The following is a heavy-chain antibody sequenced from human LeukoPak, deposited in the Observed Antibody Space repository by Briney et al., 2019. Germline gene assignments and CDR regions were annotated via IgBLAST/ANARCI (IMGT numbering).Heavy chain of an antibody. J-gene: IGHJ4*02. Sequence: ASVKVSCEASGYTFTSYAMNWVRQAPGQGLEWMGWINTNTGNPTYARGLTGRFVFSLDTSVSTAYLQISSLKAEDTAVYYCARDLAPYYYDSSGYSDYWGQGTLVTVSS. D-gene: IGHD3-22*01. V-gene: IGHV7-4-1*02. CDR1: GYTFTSYA. CDR3: ARDLAPYYYDSSGYSDY. CDR2: INTNTGNP.